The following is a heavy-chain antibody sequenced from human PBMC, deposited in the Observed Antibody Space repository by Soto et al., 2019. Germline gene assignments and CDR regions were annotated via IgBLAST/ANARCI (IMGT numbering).Heavy chain of an antibody. V-gene: IGHV1-24*01. Sequence: ASVKVSCKVCGYTLTELSMHWVRQAPGQGLEWMGGIIPRSATSNYAQKFQGRVTITADESTNTAYMELSSLRSEDTAVYYCAREGLVLVPTTVNSDYYYYAMDVWGQGTTVTVSS. CDR2: IIPRSATS. CDR3: AREGLVLVPTTVNSDYYYYAMDV. D-gene: IGHD2-2*01. J-gene: IGHJ6*02. CDR1: GYTLTELS.